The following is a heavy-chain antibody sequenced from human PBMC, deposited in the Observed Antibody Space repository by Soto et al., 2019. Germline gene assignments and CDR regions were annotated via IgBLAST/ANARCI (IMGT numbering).Heavy chain of an antibody. D-gene: IGHD3-3*01. Sequence: QVQLQESGPGLVKPSETLSLTCTVSGGSISSYYWSWIRQPPGKGLEWIGYIYYSGSTNYNPSLKSRVTISVDTSKNQFSLKLSSVIAADTAVYYCARGGGNDFWSGYWFDPWGQGTLVTVSS. CDR1: GGSISSYY. J-gene: IGHJ5*02. V-gene: IGHV4-59*01. CDR3: ARGGGNDFWSGYWFDP. CDR2: IYYSGST.